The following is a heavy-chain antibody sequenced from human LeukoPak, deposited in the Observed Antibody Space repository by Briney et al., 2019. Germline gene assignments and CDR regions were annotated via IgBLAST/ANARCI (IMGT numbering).Heavy chain of an antibody. CDR3: ARAMTSVSFFDY. D-gene: IGHD4-17*01. V-gene: IGHV3-23*01. Sequence: GGSLRLSCAASGFTFSSYAMNWVRQAPGKGLEWVSAISVGGSTTYYADSVKGRFTISRDNSKNTLYLQMNSLRGEDTAVYYCARAMTSVSFFDYWGQGTLVTVSS. J-gene: IGHJ4*02. CDR1: GFTFSSYA. CDR2: ISVGGSTT.